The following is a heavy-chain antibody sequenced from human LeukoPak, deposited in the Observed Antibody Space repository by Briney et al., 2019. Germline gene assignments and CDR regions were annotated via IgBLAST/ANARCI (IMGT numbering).Heavy chain of an antibody. CDR3: ARDSSSPLYYYYMDV. Sequence: SETLSLTCTVSGGSISSYYWSWIRQPAGKGLEWLGRIYASGSTNYSPSLKSRVTMSVDTSKNQFSLKLSSVTAADTAVYYCARDSSSPLYYYYMDVWGKGTTVTVSS. CDR2: IYASGST. J-gene: IGHJ6*03. D-gene: IGHD6-13*01. V-gene: IGHV4-4*07. CDR1: GGSISSYY.